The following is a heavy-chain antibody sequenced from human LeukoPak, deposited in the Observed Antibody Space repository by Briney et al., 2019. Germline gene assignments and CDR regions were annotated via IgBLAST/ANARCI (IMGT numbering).Heavy chain of an antibody. D-gene: IGHD4-17*01. J-gene: IGHJ4*02. Sequence: PSDTLSLTCTVSDGFITNYYWSWVRQPPGKGLEFIGYVHYSGTTNYNPSLRSRVTISIDTSKKHFFLKLNSVTAADTAVYYCATGYGDFRVEGRYFYSWGQGTLVTVSS. CDR3: ATGYGDFRVEGRYFYS. CDR2: VHYSGTT. V-gene: IGHV4-59*07. CDR1: DGFITNYY.